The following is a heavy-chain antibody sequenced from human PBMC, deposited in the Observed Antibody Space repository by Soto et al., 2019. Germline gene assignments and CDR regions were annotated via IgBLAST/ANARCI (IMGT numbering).Heavy chain of an antibody. Sequence: EVQLVESGGGLIQPGGSLRLSCEASGFTFSSNDMNWVRQAPGKGLEWVSLIWTSGSTAYADSVKGRFTISRDNSTSALYRHMSSPRAADTAVYYCATRPLLRGAPWGQGTMVTVSS. CDR2: IWTSGST. CDR3: ATRPLLRGAP. D-gene: IGHD3-16*01. J-gene: IGHJ3*01. CDR1: GFTFSSND. V-gene: IGHV3-53*01.